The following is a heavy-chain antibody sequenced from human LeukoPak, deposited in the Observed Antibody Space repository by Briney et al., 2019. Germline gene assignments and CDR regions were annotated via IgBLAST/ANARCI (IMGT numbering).Heavy chain of an antibody. D-gene: IGHD3-3*01. V-gene: IGHV3-30*02. Sequence: GGSLRLSCAASGFTFSSYGMHWVRQAPGKGLEWVAFIRYDGSNKYYADSVKGRFTISRDNSKNTLYLQMNSLRAEDTAAYYCAKDGITIFGVVVFPYYFDYWGQGTLVTVSS. CDR1: GFTFSSYG. J-gene: IGHJ4*02. CDR3: AKDGITIFGVVVFPYYFDY. CDR2: IRYDGSNK.